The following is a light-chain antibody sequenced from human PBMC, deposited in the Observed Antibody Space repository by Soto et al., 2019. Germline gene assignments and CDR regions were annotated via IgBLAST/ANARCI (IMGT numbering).Light chain of an antibody. CDR2: ATS. CDR3: HQFGYSPRS. CDR1: QSVSTN. Sequence: EVVLTQSPGTLSLSAGERATLSCRASQSVSTNLAWYQQRPGQAPRLLIFATSRRATDIPDRFSGSGSGTDFTLAIRRLEPEDFAVYYCHQFGYSPRSFGQGTKVDIK. V-gene: IGKV3-20*01. J-gene: IGKJ1*01.